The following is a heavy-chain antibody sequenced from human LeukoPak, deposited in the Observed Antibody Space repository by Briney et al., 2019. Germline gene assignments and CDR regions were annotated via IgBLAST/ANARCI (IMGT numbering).Heavy chain of an antibody. CDR1: AGSITSFY. V-gene: IGHV4-4*09. Sequence: SVTLSLTCTVSAGSITSFYWSWIRQAPGKGLEGIGYFYTTGGSNYHPFLEIPVSMSLDTSRNQFSLKLTSVTAADTAVYYCARHVKNSYANYWGQGILVTVSS. CDR3: ARHVKNSYANY. D-gene: IGHD4-23*01. J-gene: IGHJ4*02. CDR2: FYTTGGS.